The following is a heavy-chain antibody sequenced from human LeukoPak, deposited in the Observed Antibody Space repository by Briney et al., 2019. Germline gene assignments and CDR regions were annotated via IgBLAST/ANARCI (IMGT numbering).Heavy chain of an antibody. D-gene: IGHD6-19*01. CDR2: TSGSGGST. J-gene: IGHJ4*02. V-gene: IGHV3-23*01. Sequence: PGGSLRLSCAASGFTFSSYAMSWVRQAPGKGLEWVSGTSGSGGSTHHADSVKGRFTISRDNSKNTLYLQMNSLRAEDTAVYYCANGKAVADTSDSWGQGTLVTVSS. CDR3: ANGKAVADTSDS. CDR1: GFTFSSYA.